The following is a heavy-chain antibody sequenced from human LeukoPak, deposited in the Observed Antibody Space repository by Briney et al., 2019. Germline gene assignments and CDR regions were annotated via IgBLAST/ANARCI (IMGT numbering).Heavy chain of an antibody. V-gene: IGHV1-46*01. J-gene: IGHJ4*02. CDR3: ARDLRVGGSAFRCLCY. CDR2: INPSGGST. Sequence: ASVKVSCKASGYTFTSYYMHWVRQAPGQGLEWMGIINPSGGSTSYAQKFQGRVTMTRDTSTSTVYMELSSLRSEDTAVYYCARDLRVGGSAFRCLCYWGQGTLVTVSS. D-gene: IGHD1-26*01. CDR1: GYTFTSYY.